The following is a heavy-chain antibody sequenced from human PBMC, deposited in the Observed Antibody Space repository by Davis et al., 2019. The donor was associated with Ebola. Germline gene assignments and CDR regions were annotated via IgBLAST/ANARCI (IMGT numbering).Heavy chain of an antibody. CDR2: IYHSGNT. Sequence: MPSETLSLTCTVSGGSISSSHWWSWVRQPPGKGLEWIGEIYHSGNTKYSPSLKSRVSITVDKSKNQFSLRLTSVTAADTAMYFCARAADYDFWSAPPRYYYGMDVWGKGTTVIVSS. CDR3: ARAADYDFWSAPPRYYYGMDV. V-gene: IGHV4-4*02. J-gene: IGHJ6*04. CDR1: GGSISSSHW. D-gene: IGHD3-3*01.